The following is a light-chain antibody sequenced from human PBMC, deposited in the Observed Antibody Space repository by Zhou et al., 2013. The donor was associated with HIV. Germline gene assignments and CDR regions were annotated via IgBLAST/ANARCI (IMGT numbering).Light chain of an antibody. CDR3: QQYGSSPRT. V-gene: IGKV3-20*01. CDR2: VAS. J-gene: IGKJ1*01. CDR1: QSVISSY. Sequence: EIVLTQSPGTLSLPPGERATLSCRASQSVISSYLAWYQQKPGQAPRLLIHVASSRATGIPDRFSGSGSGTDFILTISRLEPEDSAVYYCQQYGSSPRTFGQGTKVEIK.